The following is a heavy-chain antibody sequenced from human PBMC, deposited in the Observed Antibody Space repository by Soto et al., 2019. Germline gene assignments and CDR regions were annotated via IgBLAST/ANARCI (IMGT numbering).Heavy chain of an antibody. CDR1: GGTFSSYT. J-gene: IGHJ3*02. Sequence: ASVKVSCKASGGTFSSYTISWVRQAPGQGLEWMGRIIPILGIANYAQKFQGRVTITADKSTSTAYMELSSLRSEYTAVYYCAREGSSSSRGAFDIWGQGTIVTVSS. CDR3: AREGSSSSRGAFDI. D-gene: IGHD6-6*01. CDR2: IIPILGIA. V-gene: IGHV1-69*02.